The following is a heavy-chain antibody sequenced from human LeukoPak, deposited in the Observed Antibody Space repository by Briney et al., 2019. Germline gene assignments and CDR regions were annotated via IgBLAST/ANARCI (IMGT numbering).Heavy chain of an antibody. CDR2: IWYDGSNK. CDR1: GFTFSSYG. J-gene: IGHJ6*04. CDR3: ARGDLWFGDEGGYYYGMDV. D-gene: IGHD3-10*01. Sequence: PGGSLRLSCAASGFTFSSYGMHWVRQAPGKGLEWVAVIWYDGSNKYYADSVKGRFTIFRDNSKNTLYLQMNSLRAEETAVYYCARGDLWFGDEGGYYYGMDVWGKGTTVTVSS. V-gene: IGHV3-33*01.